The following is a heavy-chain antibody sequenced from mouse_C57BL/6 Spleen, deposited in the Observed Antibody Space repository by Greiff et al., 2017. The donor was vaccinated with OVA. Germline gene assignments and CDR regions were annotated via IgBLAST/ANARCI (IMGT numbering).Heavy chain of an antibody. Sequence: VQLQQPGAELVMPGASVKLSCKASGYTFTSYWMHWVKQRPGQGLEWIGEIDPSDSYTNYNQKFKGKSTLTVDKSSSTAYMQLSSLTSEDSAVYYCARSGLGRDAMDYWGQGTSVTVSS. J-gene: IGHJ4*01. CDR1: GYTFTSYW. D-gene: IGHD4-1*01. CDR2: IDPSDSYT. V-gene: IGHV1-69*01. CDR3: ARSGLGRDAMDY.